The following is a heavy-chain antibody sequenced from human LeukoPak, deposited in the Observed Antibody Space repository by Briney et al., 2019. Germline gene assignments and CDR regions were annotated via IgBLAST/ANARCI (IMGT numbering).Heavy chain of an antibody. CDR2: ISGSGGGT. J-gene: IGHJ4*02. V-gene: IGHV3-23*01. CDR1: GFTFSSYA. CDR3: AKGWIASFDS. D-gene: IGHD2-2*03. Sequence: GGSLRLSCAASGFTFSSYAMSWVRQAPGKGLEWASGISGSGGGTHYADSVKGRFTISRDNSKNTLDLQMNSLRAEDTAVYYCAKGWIASFDSGGQGPLATV.